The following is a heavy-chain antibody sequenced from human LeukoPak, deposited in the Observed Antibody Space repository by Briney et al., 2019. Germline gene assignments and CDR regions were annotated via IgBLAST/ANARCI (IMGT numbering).Heavy chain of an antibody. D-gene: IGHD3-3*01. Sequence: GGSQRLSCAASGFTFSSCGMHWVRQAPGKGLEWVAFIRYDIKMKSYAESVRGRFTISRDNSNNTLYLEMNSLRPEDTAVYYCVKEASWSGYYITYYFDYWGQGTLVTVSS. V-gene: IGHV3-30*02. CDR3: VKEASWSGYYITYYFDY. CDR2: IRYDIKMK. CDR1: GFTFSSCG. J-gene: IGHJ4*02.